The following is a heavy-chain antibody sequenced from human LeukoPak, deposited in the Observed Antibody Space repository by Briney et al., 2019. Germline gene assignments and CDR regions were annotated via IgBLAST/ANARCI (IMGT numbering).Heavy chain of an antibody. V-gene: IGHV3-7*01. CDR3: ARDYFNWNYLGDAFDI. CDR2: IKQDGSEK. J-gene: IGHJ3*02. D-gene: IGHD1-7*01. CDR1: GFTFSSFW. Sequence: GGSLRLSCAASGFTFSSFWMSWVRQAPGKGLEWVANIKQDGSEKYYVNSVRGRFTISRDNAKNSLYLQMNSLRAEDTAVYYCARDYFNWNYLGDAFDIWGQGTMVTVSS.